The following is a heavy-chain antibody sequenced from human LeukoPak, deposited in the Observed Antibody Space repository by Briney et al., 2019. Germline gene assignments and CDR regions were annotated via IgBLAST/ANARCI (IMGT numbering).Heavy chain of an antibody. V-gene: IGHV4-31*03. CDR2: IYYSGST. D-gene: IGHD3-22*01. Sequence: PSETLSLTCTVSGGSISSGGYYWSWIRQHPGKGLEWIGYIYYSGSTYYNPSLKSRVTISVDTSKNQFSLKLSSVTAADTAVYYCARGPRRGYYYDSSGYYSRFDYWGQGTLVTVSS. CDR3: ARGPRRGYYYDSSGYYSRFDY. J-gene: IGHJ4*02. CDR1: GGSISSGGYY.